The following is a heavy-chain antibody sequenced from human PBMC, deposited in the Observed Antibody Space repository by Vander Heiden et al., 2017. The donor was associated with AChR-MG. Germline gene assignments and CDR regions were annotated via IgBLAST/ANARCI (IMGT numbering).Heavy chain of an antibody. CDR2: ISGSGGTT. Sequence: EEQLLESGGCLVQPGGSLRLSCAGSGFTFSNYAMNWVRQAPGKGLEWVSGISGSGGTTDYADSVKGRFTISRDNSKNTLYLQMNSLRAEDTAVYYCAIRGLSYYYDSSGHWYLDYWGQGIRVTVSS. CDR1: GFTFSNYA. CDR3: AIRGLSYYYDSSGHWYLDY. J-gene: IGHJ4*02. V-gene: IGHV3-23*01. D-gene: IGHD3-22*01.